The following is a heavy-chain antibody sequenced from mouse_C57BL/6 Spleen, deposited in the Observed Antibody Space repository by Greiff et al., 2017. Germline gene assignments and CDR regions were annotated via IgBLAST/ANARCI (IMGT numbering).Heavy chain of an antibody. Sequence: EVMLVESGAELVKPGASVKLSCTASGFNIKDYYMHWVKQRTEQGLEWIGRIDPEDGETKSAPKFQGKATITADTSSNTAYLQLISLTSEDSAVYYCARSSGTLFAYWGQGTLVTVSA. D-gene: IGHD4-1*01. J-gene: IGHJ3*01. CDR3: ARSSGTLFAY. CDR2: IDPEDGET. V-gene: IGHV14-2*01. CDR1: GFNIKDYY.